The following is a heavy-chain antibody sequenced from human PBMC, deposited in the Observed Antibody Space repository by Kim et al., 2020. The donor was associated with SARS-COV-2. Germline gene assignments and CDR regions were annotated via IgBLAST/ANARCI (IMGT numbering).Heavy chain of an antibody. CDR1: GAFISGRH. CDR2: IYHSGST. V-gene: IGHV4-59*11. Sequence: SETLSLTCAVSGAFISGRHWSWLRQPPGKGLEWIGYIYHSGSTNYNPSLKSRVTISLDTSKNQFSLKLSSVTAADTALYYCARGGWSLDYWGQGTLVTVSS. D-gene: IGHD2-15*01. J-gene: IGHJ4*02. CDR3: ARGGWSLDY.